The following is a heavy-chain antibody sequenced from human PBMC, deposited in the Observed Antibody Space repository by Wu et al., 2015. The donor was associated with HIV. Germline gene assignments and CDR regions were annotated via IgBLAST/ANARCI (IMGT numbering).Heavy chain of an antibody. D-gene: IGHD4/OR15-4a*01. CDR1: GGAFSSYA. CDR3: ATRRPTAGAPFAS. V-gene: IGHV1-69*05. Sequence: QVQLVQSGAEVKKPGSSVKVSCKASGGAFSSYAVSWVRQAPGQGLEWMGGTSPIIGTPKYAQNFQGRVTMITGESTSTAYVELSNLRSDDTAVYYCATRRPTAGAPFASWGQGTLVTVSS. CDR2: TSPIIGTP. J-gene: IGHJ4*02.